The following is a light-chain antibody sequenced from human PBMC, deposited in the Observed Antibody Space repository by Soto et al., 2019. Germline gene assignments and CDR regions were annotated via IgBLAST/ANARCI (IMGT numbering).Light chain of an antibody. J-gene: IGLJ2*01. Sequence: QSALTQPASVSGSPGQSITISCTGTSSDVGGYNYVSWYQQHPGKTPKLIIYEVSNRPSGVSNRFSATKSGNTASLTIYGLQAEDEADYYRSSYTSSSTLVFGGGTKLTVL. CDR3: SSYTSSSTLV. CDR2: EVS. V-gene: IGLV2-14*01. CDR1: SSDVGGYNY.